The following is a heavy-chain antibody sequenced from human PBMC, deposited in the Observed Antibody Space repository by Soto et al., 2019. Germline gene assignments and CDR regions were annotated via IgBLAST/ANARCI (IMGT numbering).Heavy chain of an antibody. V-gene: IGHV4-30-4*01. J-gene: IGHJ4*02. CDR3: ARAPSRYYGSGSYLDY. Sequence: KASETLSLTCTVSGGSISSGDYYWSWIRQPPGKGLEWIGYIYYSGSTYYNPSLKSRVTISVDTSKNQFSLKLSSVTAADTAVYYCARAPSRYYGSGSYLDYWGQGTLVTVSS. CDR1: GGSISSGDYY. CDR2: IYYSGST. D-gene: IGHD3-10*01.